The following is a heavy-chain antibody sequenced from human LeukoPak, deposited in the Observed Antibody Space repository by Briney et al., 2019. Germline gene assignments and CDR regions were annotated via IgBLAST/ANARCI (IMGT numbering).Heavy chain of an antibody. CDR3: SRESGPFCPFGH. V-gene: IGHV4-59*12. CDR2: ISLAGRT. J-gene: IGHJ4*02. Sequence: ASETLSLTCTVSGGSISSYYWSWVRQPPGGGLEWIGEISLAGRTRYNPSLKSRVNISIDESKNHLYLNLASVTAADTAVYYCSRESGPFCPFGHWGQGTLVAVTS. CDR1: GGSISSYY. D-gene: IGHD1-26*01.